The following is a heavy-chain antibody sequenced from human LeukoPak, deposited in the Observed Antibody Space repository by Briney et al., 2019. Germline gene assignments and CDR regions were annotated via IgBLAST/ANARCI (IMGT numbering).Heavy chain of an antibody. J-gene: IGHJ6*03. CDR2: IYATGSY. Sequence: SETLSLTCSVSGDSISSGSHYWSWIRQPAGKGLEWIGLIYATGSYSYNPALKSRVTISVDTSKNQFSLKLTSVTAADTALYHCARDQPYMDVWGKGTTVTVSS. CDR3: ARDQPYMDV. CDR1: GDSISSGSHY. V-gene: IGHV4-61*02.